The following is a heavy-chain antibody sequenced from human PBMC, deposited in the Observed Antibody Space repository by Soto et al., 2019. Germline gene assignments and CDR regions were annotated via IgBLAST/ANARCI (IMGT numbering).Heavy chain of an antibody. J-gene: IGHJ4*02. V-gene: IGHV4-39*01. D-gene: IGHD2-21*01. CDR2: IYYSGST. CDR3: ARHHILTSQIDY. Sequence: SRSRSSYYRCKKRQPPGKGLEWIGSIYYSGSTYYNPSLKSRVTISVDTSKNQFSLKLSSVTAADTAVYYCARHHILTSQIDYWGQGTLVTVSS. CDR1: SRSRSSYY.